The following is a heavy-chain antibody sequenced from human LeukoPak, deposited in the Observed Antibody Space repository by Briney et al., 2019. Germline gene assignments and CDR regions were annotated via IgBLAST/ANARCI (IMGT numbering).Heavy chain of an antibody. CDR3: ARLMNTPDVIATPDY. CDR1: GGSISSSSYY. V-gene: IGHV4-39*07. D-gene: IGHD2-21*01. J-gene: IGHJ4*02. Sequence: SETLSLTCTVSGGSISSSSYYWGWIRQPPGKGLEWIGSIYHSGSTYYNPSLKSRVTISVDTSKNQFSLKLSSVTAADTAVYYCARLMNTPDVIATPDYWGQGILVTVSS. CDR2: IYHSGST.